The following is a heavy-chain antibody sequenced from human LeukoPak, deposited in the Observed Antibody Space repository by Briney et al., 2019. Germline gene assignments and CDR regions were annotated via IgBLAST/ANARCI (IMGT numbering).Heavy chain of an antibody. J-gene: IGHJ6*03. V-gene: IGHV1-8*01. CDR3: AREAYSNAYYYYYYMDV. D-gene: IGHD4-11*01. CDR1: GYTFTSYD. Sequence: ASVKVSCKASGYTFTSYDINWVRQATGQGLEWMGWMNPNSGNTGYAQKFQGRVTMTRNTSISTAYMELSSLRSEDTAVYYCAREAYSNAYYYYYYMDVWGKGTTVTVSS. CDR2: MNPNSGNT.